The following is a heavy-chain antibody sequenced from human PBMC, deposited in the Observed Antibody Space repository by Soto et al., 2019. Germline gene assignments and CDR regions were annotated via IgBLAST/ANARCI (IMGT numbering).Heavy chain of an antibody. CDR1: GGSISSYY. D-gene: IGHD3-22*01. CDR2: IYYSGST. J-gene: IGHJ4*02. Sequence: SETLSLTCTVSGGSISSYYWSWIRQPPGKGLEWIGYIYYSGSTNYNPSLKSRVTISVDTSKNQFSLKLSSVTAADTAVYYCARVRFGLGMIVVDPLVFDYWGQGTLVTAPQ. V-gene: IGHV4-59*01. CDR3: ARVRFGLGMIVVDPLVFDY.